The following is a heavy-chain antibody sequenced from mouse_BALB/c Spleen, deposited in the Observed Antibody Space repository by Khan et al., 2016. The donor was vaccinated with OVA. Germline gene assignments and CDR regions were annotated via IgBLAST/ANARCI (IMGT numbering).Heavy chain of an antibody. V-gene: IGHV2-6-2*01. CDR2: IWSDGRT. Sequence: VQLQESGPDLVAPSQSLSLTCTVSGFSLTNYAIHWVRQPPGKGLEWLVVIWSDGRTTYNSALKSRLSISKDNSKSQVFLKINSLQTDDTAMYYCARHQFPLSMDSWGQGISVTVSS. CDR3: ARHQFPLSMDS. CDR1: GFSLTNYA. J-gene: IGHJ4*01.